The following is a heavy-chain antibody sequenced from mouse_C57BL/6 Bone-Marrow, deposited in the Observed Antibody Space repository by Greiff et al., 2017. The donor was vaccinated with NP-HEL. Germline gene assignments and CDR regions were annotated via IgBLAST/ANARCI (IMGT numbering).Heavy chain of an antibody. Sequence: EVQLVESGGDLVKPGGSLKLSCAASGFTFSSYGMSWVRQTPDKRLEWVATISSGGSYTYYPDSVKGRFTISRDNAKNTLYLQMSSLKSEDTAMYYCASPYFDAWGTGTTVTVSS. CDR3: ASPYFDA. CDR1: GFTFSSYG. CDR2: ISSGGSYT. J-gene: IGHJ1*03. V-gene: IGHV5-6*01.